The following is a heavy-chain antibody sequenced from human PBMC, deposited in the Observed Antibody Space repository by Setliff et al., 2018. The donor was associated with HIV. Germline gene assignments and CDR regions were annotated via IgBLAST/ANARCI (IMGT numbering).Heavy chain of an antibody. CDR3: ARAPKRVYYYGSGTYLHDAFDI. CDR1: GYTFTGYY. V-gene: IGHV1-2*06. J-gene: IGHJ3*02. CDR2: INPNSGGT. D-gene: IGHD3-10*01. Sequence: ASVKVSCKASGYTFTGYYMHWVRQAPGQGLEWMGRINPNSGGTNYAQKFQGRVTMTRDTSISTAYMELRNLRSDDTAVYYCARAPKRVYYYGSGTYLHDAFDIWGQGTMVTVSS.